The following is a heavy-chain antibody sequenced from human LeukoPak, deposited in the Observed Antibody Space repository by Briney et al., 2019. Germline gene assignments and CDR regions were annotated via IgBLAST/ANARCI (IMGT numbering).Heavy chain of an antibody. CDR2: INHSGST. Sequence: SETLSLTCAVYGGSFSGYYWSWIRQPPGKGLEWIGEINHSGSTNYNPSLKSRVTISVDTSKNQFSLKLSSVTAADTAVYYCARGPWIQIWSVPFDYWGQGTLVTVSS. CDR1: GGSFSGYY. CDR3: ARGPWIQIWSVPFDY. V-gene: IGHV4-34*01. D-gene: IGHD5-18*01. J-gene: IGHJ4*02.